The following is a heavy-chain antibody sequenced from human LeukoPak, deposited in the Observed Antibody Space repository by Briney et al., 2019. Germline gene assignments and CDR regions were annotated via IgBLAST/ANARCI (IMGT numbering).Heavy chain of an antibody. V-gene: IGHV5-51*01. CDR3: ARHPYDILTGYPLHLDY. D-gene: IGHD3-9*01. CDR1: GYSFTSYW. CDR2: IYPGDSDT. Sequence: GESLKISCKGSGYSFTSYWIGWVRQMPGKGLEWMGIIYPGDSDTRYSPSFQGQVTISADKSIRTAYLQWSSLKASDTAMYYCARHPYDILTGYPLHLDYWGQGTLVTVSS. J-gene: IGHJ4*02.